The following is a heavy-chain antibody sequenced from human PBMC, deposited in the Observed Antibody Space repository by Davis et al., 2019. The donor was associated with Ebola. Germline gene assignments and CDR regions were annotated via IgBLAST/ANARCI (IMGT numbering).Heavy chain of an antibody. CDR3: ARDGYCTNGVCYTSNWFDP. D-gene: IGHD2-8*01. CDR1: GYTFTSYG. Sequence: ASVKVSCKASGYTFTSYGISWVRQAPGQGLEWMGWISAYNGNTNYAQKLQGRVTMTTDTSTSTAYMELRSLRSDDTAVYYCARDGYCTNGVCYTSNWFDPWGQGTLVTVSS. CDR2: ISAYNGNT. J-gene: IGHJ5*02. V-gene: IGHV1-18*01.